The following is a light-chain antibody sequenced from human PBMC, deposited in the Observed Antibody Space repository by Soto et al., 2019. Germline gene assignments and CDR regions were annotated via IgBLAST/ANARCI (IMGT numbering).Light chain of an antibody. CDR1: SNDVGGYNY. V-gene: IGLV2-8*01. Sequence: QSALTQPPSASGSPGQSVTISCTGTSNDVGGYNYVSWYQQHPGKAPKLMIYEVSKRPSGVPDRFSGSKSGNTPSLTVSGLQAEDEADYYCSSYGGSDNLVFGGGTKVTVL. CDR3: SSYGGSDNLV. CDR2: EVS. J-gene: IGLJ3*02.